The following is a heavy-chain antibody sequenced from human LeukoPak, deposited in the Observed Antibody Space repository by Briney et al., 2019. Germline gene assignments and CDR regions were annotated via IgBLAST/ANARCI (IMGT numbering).Heavy chain of an antibody. V-gene: IGHV3-66*01. CDR2: IYSGGST. Sequence: GGSLRLSCAASGFTVSSNYMSWVRQAPGKGLEWVSVIYSGGSTYYADSVKGRFTISRDNSKNTLYLQMNSLRAEDTAVYYCARELLAAAGYFDYWGQGTLVTVSS. D-gene: IGHD6-13*01. CDR1: GFTVSSNY. J-gene: IGHJ4*02. CDR3: ARELLAAAGYFDY.